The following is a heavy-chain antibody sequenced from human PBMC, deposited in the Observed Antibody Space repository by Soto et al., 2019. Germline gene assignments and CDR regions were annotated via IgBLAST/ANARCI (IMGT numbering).Heavy chain of an antibody. V-gene: IGHV3-66*01. Sequence: LGGSLRLSCAASGFTVISNYMSWVRQAPGKGLEGASVIYSGGSTYYADSVKCRFPIPRDNSKNTLYLQMNSLRAEDTAVYYCARVIVSYSLGRYDDWGQGTLVTVSS. J-gene: IGHJ4*02. CDR3: ARVIVSYSLGRYDD. D-gene: IGHD1-26*01. CDR1: GFTVISNY. CDR2: IYSGGST.